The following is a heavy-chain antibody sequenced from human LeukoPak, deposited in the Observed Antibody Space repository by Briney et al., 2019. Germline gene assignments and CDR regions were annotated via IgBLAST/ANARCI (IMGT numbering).Heavy chain of an antibody. J-gene: IGHJ4*02. V-gene: IGHV3-49*03. D-gene: IGHD2-8*01. CDR3: TRDSMAVRLVY. CDR2: IRSKAYGGTT. Sequence: GGSLRLSCTASGFTFGDYAMSWFRQAPGKGLEWVGFIRSKAYGGTTEYAASVRGRFTISRDDSKSIAYLRMNSLKTEDTAVYYCTRDSMAVRLVYWGQGTLVTVSS. CDR1: GFTFGDYA.